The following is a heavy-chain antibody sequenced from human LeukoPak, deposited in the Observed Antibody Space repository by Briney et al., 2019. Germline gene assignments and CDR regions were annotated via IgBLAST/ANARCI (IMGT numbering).Heavy chain of an antibody. CDR3: ARGRPLDYNDLSGYYPFDY. D-gene: IGHD3-22*01. CDR2: ISWRSSDI. V-gene: IGHV3-21*01. J-gene: IGHJ4*02. Sequence: PGGSLRLSCVASGFTLSSYNMKWVRQAPGKRLEWVSSISWRSSDIEYADSVKGRFTISRDIDKKSLYLQMNSLRVEDTAVYYCARGRPLDYNDLSGYYPFDYWGQGTMVTVSS. CDR1: GFTLSSYN.